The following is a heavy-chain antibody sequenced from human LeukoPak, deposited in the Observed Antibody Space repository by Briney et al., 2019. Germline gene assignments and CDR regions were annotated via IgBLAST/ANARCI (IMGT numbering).Heavy chain of an antibody. CDR1: GGSISSSFYY. J-gene: IGHJ4*02. CDR3: ARDIDGGVDYGPLDS. Sequence: PSETLSLTCTVSGGSISSSFYYWGWIRQPPGKGLEWIGSIYYSGSTYYNPSLKSRVAISIHTSKSQFSLKLSSVTAADTAVYYCARDIDGGVDYGPLDSWGQGTLVTVSS. D-gene: IGHD4-17*01. CDR2: IYYSGST. V-gene: IGHV4-39*07.